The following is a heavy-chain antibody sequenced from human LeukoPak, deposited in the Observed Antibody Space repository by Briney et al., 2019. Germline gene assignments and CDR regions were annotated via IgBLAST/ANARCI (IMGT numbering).Heavy chain of an antibody. D-gene: IGHD2/OR15-2a*01. CDR3: ARYGIDYFPDY. CDR2: IYHSGST. V-gene: IGHV4-30-2*01. Sequence: SETLSLTCTVSGGSISSGGYYWSWIRQPPGKGLEWIGYIYHSGSTYYNPSLKSRVTISVDRSKNQFSLKLSSVTAADTAVYYCARYGIDYFPDYWGQGTLVTVSS. J-gene: IGHJ4*02. CDR1: GGSISSGGYY.